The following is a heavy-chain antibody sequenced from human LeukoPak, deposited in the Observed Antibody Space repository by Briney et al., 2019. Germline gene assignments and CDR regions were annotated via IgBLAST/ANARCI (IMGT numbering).Heavy chain of an antibody. D-gene: IGHD3-22*01. CDR1: GYTFTIYG. V-gene: IGHV1-18*01. CDR3: ARSLGDSSGYYPTGYYYYYMDV. J-gene: IGHJ6*03. Sequence: ASVTVSFTSSGYTFTIYGISWVRQAPGQGLEWMGWISAYNGNTNYAQKLQGRVTMTTDTSTSTAYMELRSLRSDDTAVYYCARSLGDSSGYYPTGYYYYYMDVWGKGTTVTVSS. CDR2: ISAYNGNT.